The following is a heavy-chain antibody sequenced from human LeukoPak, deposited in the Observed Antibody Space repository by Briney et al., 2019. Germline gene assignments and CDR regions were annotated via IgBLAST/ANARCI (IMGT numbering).Heavy chain of an antibody. J-gene: IGHJ4*02. CDR1: GGSFSGYY. D-gene: IGHD4-23*01. Sequence: SETLSLTCAVYGGSFSGYYRSWIRQPPGKGLEWIGEINHSGSTNYNPSLKSRVTISVDMSKNQFSLKLSSVTAVNTAVYYCARGVNDYGDNGFDYWGQGTLVTVSS. CDR3: ARGVNDYGDNGFDY. CDR2: INHSGST. V-gene: IGHV4-34*01.